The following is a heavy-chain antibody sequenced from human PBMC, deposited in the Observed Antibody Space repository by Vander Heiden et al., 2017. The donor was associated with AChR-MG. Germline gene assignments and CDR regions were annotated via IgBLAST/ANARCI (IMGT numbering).Heavy chain of an antibody. CDR1: GFSPSTSGVG. Sequence: QITLKESGSTLVNLTQTLPLTCTFSGFSPSTSGVGVGWFRQPPGKSLECLPLIYWDDDKRYSPSLKRSLTITKDTSKNQVVLTMTNMDPVDTATYYCAHRARRARSSYYDSSGYYGDYWGQGTLVTVSS. J-gene: IGHJ4*02. CDR3: AHRARRARSSYYDSSGYYGDY. CDR2: IYWDDDK. V-gene: IGHV2-5*02. D-gene: IGHD3-22*01.